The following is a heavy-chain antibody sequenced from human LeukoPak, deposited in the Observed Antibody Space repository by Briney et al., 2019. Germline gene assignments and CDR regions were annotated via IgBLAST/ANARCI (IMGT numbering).Heavy chain of an antibody. CDR2: IYPGDSDT. Sequence: GASLQISCQGSGYSFTSYWIAWVRPLPGKRLEWMGIIYPGDSDTRYSPSFQGQVTISADKSNSTAYLQWSSLKASDTAMYYCARLSRAVLTYGMDVWGKGTTVTVSS. CDR3: ARLSRAVLTYGMDV. CDR1: GYSFTSYW. D-gene: IGHD6-19*01. V-gene: IGHV5-51*01. J-gene: IGHJ6*04.